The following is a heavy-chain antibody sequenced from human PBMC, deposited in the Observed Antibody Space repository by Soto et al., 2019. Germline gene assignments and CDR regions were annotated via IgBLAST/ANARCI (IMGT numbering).Heavy chain of an antibody. J-gene: IGHJ6*02. D-gene: IGHD5-12*01. CDR3: ARASNRYSGYDTDFGLDV. V-gene: IGHV3-33*01. Sequence: QVQLVESGGGVVQAGRSLRVSCAASGFIFRNYGMHWVRQAPGKGLEWVAIIYFDGKNQYYADSVKGRFTISRDNCKNMVYLQLNSRRAEDTATYYCARASNRYSGYDTDFGLDVWGQGTTVIVSS. CDR1: GFIFRNYG. CDR2: IYFDGKNQ.